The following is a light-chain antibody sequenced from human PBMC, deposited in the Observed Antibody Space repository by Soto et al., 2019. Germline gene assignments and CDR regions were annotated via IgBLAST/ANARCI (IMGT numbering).Light chain of an antibody. Sequence: VLTQSPATLSLSPGERATLSCRASQSVSSYLAWYQQKPGQAPRLLIYDASNRATGIPARFSGSGSGTDFTLTISSLEPEDFAVYYCQQRSNWPPATFAQGTRLAIK. CDR1: QSVSSY. CDR2: DAS. V-gene: IGKV3-11*01. CDR3: QQRSNWPPAT. J-gene: IGKJ5*01.